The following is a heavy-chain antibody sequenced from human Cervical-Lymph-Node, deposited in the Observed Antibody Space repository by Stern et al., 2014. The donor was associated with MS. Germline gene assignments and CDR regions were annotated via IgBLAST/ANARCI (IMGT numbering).Heavy chain of an antibody. J-gene: IGHJ5*02. CDR2: IVPFNATS. V-gene: IGHV1-69*12. Sequence: QDQLVQSGAEVKRPGSSVKVSCKASGVTSKKYVISWVRQAPGQGLEWMGGIVPFNATSNYAQKFQDRVTISADALTNTTFLELRGLKFDDTAVYYCANVAQLWRSYFDPWGQGSLVTVSP. CDR3: ANVAQLWRSYFDP. CDR1: GVTSKKYV. D-gene: IGHD3-16*01.